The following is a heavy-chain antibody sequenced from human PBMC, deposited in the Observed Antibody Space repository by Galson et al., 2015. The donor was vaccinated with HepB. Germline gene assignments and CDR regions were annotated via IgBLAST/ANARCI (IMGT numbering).Heavy chain of an antibody. J-gene: IGHJ4*02. V-gene: IGHV4-38-2*01. D-gene: IGHD5-18*01. CDR2: SYHSGIT. CDR3: ARVKHSYGYSSVGAPYFDY. CDR1: GYSISSGFY. Sequence: TLSLTCAVSGYSISSGFYWGWIRQPPGKGLEWMGSSYHSGITYYNPSLKSRVTISVDTSRNQFSLELSSVTAADMAVYYCARVKHSYGYSSVGAPYFDYWGQGILVTVSS.